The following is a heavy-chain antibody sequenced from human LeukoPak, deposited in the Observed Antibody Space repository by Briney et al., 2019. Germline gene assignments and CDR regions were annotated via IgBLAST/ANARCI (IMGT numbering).Heavy chain of an antibody. D-gene: IGHD5-24*01. Sequence: SETLSLTCAVYGGSFSGYYWSWIRQPPGKGLEWIGEINHSGSTNYNPSLKSRVTISVDTSKNQFSLKLSSVTAADTAVYHCAREGDGYSWDYWGQGTLVTVSS. V-gene: IGHV4-34*01. CDR1: GGSFSGYY. J-gene: IGHJ4*02. CDR3: AREGDGYSWDY. CDR2: INHSGST.